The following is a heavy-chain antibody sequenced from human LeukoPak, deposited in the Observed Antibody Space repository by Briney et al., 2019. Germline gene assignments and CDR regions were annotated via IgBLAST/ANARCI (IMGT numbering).Heavy chain of an antibody. CDR3: ASLGGSGWSVGGYYYGMDV. D-gene: IGHD6-19*01. V-gene: IGHV3-21*01. Sequence: GGSLRLSCAASGFTFSSYSMNWVRHAPGKGLEWVSSISNSSSYIYYADSVKGRFTISRDNAKNSLYLQMNSLRAEDTAVYYCASLGGSGWSVGGYYYGMDVWGQGTTVTVSS. J-gene: IGHJ6*02. CDR2: ISNSSSYI. CDR1: GFTFSSYS.